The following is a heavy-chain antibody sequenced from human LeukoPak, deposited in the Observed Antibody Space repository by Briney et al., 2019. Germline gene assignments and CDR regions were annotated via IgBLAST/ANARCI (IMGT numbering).Heavy chain of an antibody. CDR1: GFTFSSYS. CDR3: ARGDDILIGYYVFDY. CDR2: ISSSSSYI. Sequence: GGSLRLSCAASGFTFSSYSMNWVRQAPGKGLEWVSSISSSSSYIYYADSVKGRFTISRDNAKNSLYLQMNSLRSEDTAVYYCARGDDILIGYYVFDYWGQGTLVTVSS. D-gene: IGHD3-9*01. J-gene: IGHJ4*02. V-gene: IGHV3-21*04.